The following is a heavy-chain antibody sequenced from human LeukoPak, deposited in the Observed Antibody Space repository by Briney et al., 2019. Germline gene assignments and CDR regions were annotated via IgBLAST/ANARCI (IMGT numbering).Heavy chain of an antibody. D-gene: IGHD7-27*01. CDR2: INPNNGGT. V-gene: IGHV1-2*02. CDR1: GYTFTDYY. Sequence: ASVTVSCKASGYTFTDYYIHWVRQAPGQGREWMGWINPNNGGTKFAQKFQGRVALTRDTSISTVYMDLTRLTSDDTAVYYCVREWRGTGTYCFDYWGQGTLVTVSS. CDR3: VREWRGTGTYCFDY. J-gene: IGHJ4*02.